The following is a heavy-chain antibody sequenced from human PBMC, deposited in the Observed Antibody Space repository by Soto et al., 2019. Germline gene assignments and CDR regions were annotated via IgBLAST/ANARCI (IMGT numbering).Heavy chain of an antibody. CDR2: ISYDGYLK. CDR1: GFTFSTYG. D-gene: IGHD3-10*01. V-gene: IGHV3-30*18. J-gene: IGHJ6*02. Sequence: PGGSLRLSCAASGFTFSTYGMQWVRQAPGKGLEWVAVISYDGYLKYYVDAVKGRFTVARGNSKNTLSLEMNSLRVEDTAVYFCAKDFKVSGSHYGTLNYYYGMDVWGQGTTVTVSS. CDR3: AKDFKVSGSHYGTLNYYYGMDV.